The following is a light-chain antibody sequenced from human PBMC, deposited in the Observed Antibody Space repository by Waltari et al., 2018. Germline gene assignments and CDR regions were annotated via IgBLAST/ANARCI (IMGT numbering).Light chain of an antibody. CDR3: QHYNIYPVM. J-gene: IGKJ5*01. V-gene: IGKV1-5*03. Sequence: DIQMTQSPSTLSASVGDRVPITCRASQSISDWVAWYQHKPGKAPNLLIYEESSLESGVPSRFSGSGSGAEFTLTISSLQPDDFATYYCQHYNIYPVMFGQGTRLEIK. CDR1: QSISDW. CDR2: EES.